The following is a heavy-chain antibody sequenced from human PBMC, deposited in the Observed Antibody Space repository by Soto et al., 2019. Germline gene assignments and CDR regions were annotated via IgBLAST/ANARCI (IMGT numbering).Heavy chain of an antibody. J-gene: IGHJ4*02. Sequence: QVQLQESGPGLVEPSQTLSLTCTVSGGSVSSGGYYWCWIRQSQGKGLEWIDQIYNNVSTYGNASLVRRRTISVSTYMKQSPLRLNSLTAADAAVYFCARGSEVDKVDSWGQGAMVTVSS. CDR3: ARGSEVDKVDS. D-gene: IGHD2-15*01. V-gene: IGHV4-30-4*01. CDR1: GGSVSSGGYY. CDR2: IYNNVST.